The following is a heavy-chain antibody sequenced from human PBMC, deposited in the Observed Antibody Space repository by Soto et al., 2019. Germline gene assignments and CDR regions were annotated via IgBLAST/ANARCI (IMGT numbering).Heavy chain of an antibody. CDR2: VHYTGST. CDR3: ARDRRGPPYGDYAMDV. D-gene: IGHD4-17*01. J-gene: IGHJ6*02. Sequence: QVQLQESGPGLVKPSEALSLTCSVSGGSMRSYYWTWVRQTPGKGLEWIGYVHYTGSTSYNPSLKSRVTISVDTSKNQFPLNLRSVTAADTAVYYCARDRRGPPYGDYAMDVWGQGTTVTVSS. V-gene: IGHV4-59*01. CDR1: GGSMRSYY.